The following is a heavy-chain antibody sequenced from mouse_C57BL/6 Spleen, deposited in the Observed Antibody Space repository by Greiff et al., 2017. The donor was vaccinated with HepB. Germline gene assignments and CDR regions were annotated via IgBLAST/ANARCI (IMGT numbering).Heavy chain of an antibody. CDR1: GYTFTSYW. CDR3: AREGITTVVAPGY. CDR2: IHPNSGST. D-gene: IGHD1-1*01. Sequence: VQLQQSGAELVKPGASVKLSCKASGYTFTSYWMHWVKQRPGQGLEWIGMIHPNSGSTNYNEKFKSKATLTVDKSSSTAYMQLSSLTSEDSAVYYGAREGITTVVAPGYWGQGTTLTVSS. V-gene: IGHV1-64*01. J-gene: IGHJ2*01.